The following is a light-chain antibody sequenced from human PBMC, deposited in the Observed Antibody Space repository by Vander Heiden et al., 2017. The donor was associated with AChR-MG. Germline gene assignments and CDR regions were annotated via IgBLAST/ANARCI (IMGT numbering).Light chain of an antibody. V-gene: IGLV1-51*01. CDR1: SSNIGNNY. Sequence: QSVLTQPPSVSAAPGQKVTISCSGSSSNIGNNYVSWYQQLPGTAPKLRIYDNNKRPSGIPDRFSGSKSGTSATLGITGLQTGDEAYYYCGTWDSRLGVVGGGTKLTVL. CDR3: GTWDSRLGV. CDR2: DNN. J-gene: IGLJ2*01.